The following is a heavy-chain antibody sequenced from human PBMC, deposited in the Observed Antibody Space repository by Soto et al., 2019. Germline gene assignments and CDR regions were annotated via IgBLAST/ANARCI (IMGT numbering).Heavy chain of an antibody. Sequence: ASVNVSCKASGYTFTSYGINCVRQATGQGLEWMGWMNPNSGNTGYAQKFQGRVTMTRNTSISTAYMELSSLRSDDTAVYYCARSSTSRLRNRAFDIWGQGTMVTVSS. J-gene: IGHJ3*02. D-gene: IGHD3-16*01. CDR1: GYTFTSYG. V-gene: IGHV1-8*01. CDR3: ARSSTSRLRNRAFDI. CDR2: MNPNSGNT.